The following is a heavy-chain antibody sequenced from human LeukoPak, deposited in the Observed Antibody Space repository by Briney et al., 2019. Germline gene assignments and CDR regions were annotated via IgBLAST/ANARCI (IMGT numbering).Heavy chain of an antibody. D-gene: IGHD3-16*01. CDR3: ARNGRGTYDY. J-gene: IGHJ4*02. Sequence: SQTLSLTCTVSGDSIRSGDYWNWIRQPPGRGLEWIGYIYHSGTTYYNPSLKSRITISVDTSKNQFSLNLSSVTAADTAVYYCARNGRGTYDYWGQGTLVTVSS. CDR1: GDSIRSGDY. CDR2: IYHSGTT. V-gene: IGHV4-30-4*01.